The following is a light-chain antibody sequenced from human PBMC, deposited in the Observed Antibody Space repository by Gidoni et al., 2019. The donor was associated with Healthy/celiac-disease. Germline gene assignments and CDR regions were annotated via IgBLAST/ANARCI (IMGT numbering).Light chain of an antibody. V-gene: IGKV1-5*03. J-gene: IGKJ1*01. CDR3: QQYNNYLWT. Sequence: DRQMTQSPSTLSASVGDRVTITCRASQSISSWLAWYQQKPGKAPKLLIYKASSLESGVPSRFSGSGSGTEFTLTISSLQPDDFATYYCQQYNNYLWTFXQXTKVEIK. CDR2: KAS. CDR1: QSISSW.